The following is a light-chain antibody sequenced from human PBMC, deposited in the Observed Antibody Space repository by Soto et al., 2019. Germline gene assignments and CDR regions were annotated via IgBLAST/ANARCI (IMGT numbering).Light chain of an antibody. CDR1: QSVSSN. CDR2: GAS. V-gene: IGKV3-15*01. Sequence: EIVMTQSPATLSVSRGERATLSCRASQSVSSNLAWYQQKPGQAPRLLIYGASTRATGIPARFSGSGSGTEFTLTISRLQSEDFAVYYCQQYNNWWTFGQGTKVEIK. J-gene: IGKJ1*01. CDR3: QQYNNWWT.